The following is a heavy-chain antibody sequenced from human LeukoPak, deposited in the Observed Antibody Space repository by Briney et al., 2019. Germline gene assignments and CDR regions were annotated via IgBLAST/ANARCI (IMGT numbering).Heavy chain of an antibody. J-gene: IGHJ6*03. CDR1: GFTFSSYP. Sequence: GGSLRLSCTASGFTFSSYPMHWVRQAPGKGLEWVAVISYDGGNKYYADSVKGRFTISRDNSKNTLYLQMNSLRAEDTAVYYCAKDPAARNYYYYMDVWGKGTTVTVSS. V-gene: IGHV3-30*04. CDR2: ISYDGGNK. CDR3: AKDPAARNYYYYMDV. D-gene: IGHD6-6*01.